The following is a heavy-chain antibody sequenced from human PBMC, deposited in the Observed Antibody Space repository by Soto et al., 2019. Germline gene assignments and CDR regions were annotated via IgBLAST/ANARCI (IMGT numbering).Heavy chain of an antibody. CDR1: GGSFSCYY. Sequence: SETLSLTCAVYGGSFSCYYWSWIRQPPGKGLEWIGEINHSGSTNYNPSLKSRVTISVDTSKNQFSLKLSSVTAADTAVYYCARGMGSSWEYYFGYWGQGTLVTVSS. CDR2: INHSGST. CDR3: ARGMGSSWEYYFGY. D-gene: IGHD6-13*01. J-gene: IGHJ4*02. V-gene: IGHV4-34*01.